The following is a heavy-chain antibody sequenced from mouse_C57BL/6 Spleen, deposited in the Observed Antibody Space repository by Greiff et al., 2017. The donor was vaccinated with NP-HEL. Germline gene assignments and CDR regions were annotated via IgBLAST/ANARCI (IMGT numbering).Heavy chain of an antibody. CDR3: ARGPSTTVVATDYAMDY. J-gene: IGHJ4*01. V-gene: IGHV1-53*01. Sequence: VQLQQPGTELVKPGASVKLSCKASGYTFTSYWMHWVKQRPGQGLEWIGNINPSNGGTNYNEKFKSKATLTVDKSSSTAYMQLSSLTSEDSAVYYCARGPSTTVVATDYAMDYWGQGTSVTVSS. D-gene: IGHD1-1*01. CDR2: INPSNGGT. CDR1: GYTFTSYW.